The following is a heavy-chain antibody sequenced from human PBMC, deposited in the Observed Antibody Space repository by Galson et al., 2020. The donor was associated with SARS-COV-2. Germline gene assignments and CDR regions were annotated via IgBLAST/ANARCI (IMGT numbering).Heavy chain of an antibody. Sequence: ASETLSLTCTVSGGSISSSSYYWGWIRQPPGKGLEWIGSIYYSGSTYYNPSLKSRVTISVDTSKNQFSLKLSSVTAADTAVYYCARDFDRYCSGGSCYLYYYYGMDGWGQGTTVTVSS. CDR2: IYYSGST. D-gene: IGHD2-15*01. CDR1: GGSISSSSYY. CDR3: ARDFDRYCSGGSCYLYYYYGMDG. V-gene: IGHV4-39*07. J-gene: IGHJ6*02.